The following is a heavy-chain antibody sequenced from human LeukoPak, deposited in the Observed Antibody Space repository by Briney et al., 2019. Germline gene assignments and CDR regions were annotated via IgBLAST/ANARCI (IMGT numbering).Heavy chain of an antibody. CDR1: GFIVSSNY. D-gene: IGHD5-18*01. V-gene: IGHV3-53*04. CDR2: IYSGGNT. Sequence: GGSLRLSCAASGFIVSSNYMSWVRQAPGKGLEWVSVIYSGGNTYYADSVKGRFTISRHNSKNMLYLRMNSLRAEDTAVYYCARSIGYSYSFDYWGQGTLVTVSS. J-gene: IGHJ4*02. CDR3: ARSIGYSYSFDY.